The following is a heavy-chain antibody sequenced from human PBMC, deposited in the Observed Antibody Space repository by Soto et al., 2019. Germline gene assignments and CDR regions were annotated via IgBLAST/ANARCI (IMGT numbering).Heavy chain of an antibody. CDR1: GFTFSSYA. CDR2: ISGSGGST. V-gene: IGHV3-23*01. D-gene: IGHD1-26*01. Sequence: EVQLLESGGGLVQPGGSLRLSCAASGFTFSSYAMSWVRQAPGKGLEWVSAISGSGGSTYYADSVKGRFTISRDNSKNTLYLQMNSLRAEDTAVYYCAKDGYLRYSGSYYGWFDPWGQGTLVTVSS. CDR3: AKDGYLRYSGSYYGWFDP. J-gene: IGHJ5*02.